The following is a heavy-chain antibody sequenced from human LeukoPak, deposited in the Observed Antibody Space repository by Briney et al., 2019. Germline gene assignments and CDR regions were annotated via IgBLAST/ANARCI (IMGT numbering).Heavy chain of an antibody. V-gene: IGHV3-53*01. D-gene: IGHD2-2*01. CDR3: AKAEGPAAISPFDY. CDR1: GFTVSSNY. J-gene: IGHJ4*02. CDR2: IYSGGST. Sequence: GGSLRLSCAASGFTVSSNYMSWVRQAPGKGLEWVSVIYSGGSTYYADSVKGRFTISRDNSKNTLYFQMNSLRAEDTAVYYCAKAEGPAAISPFDYWGQGTLVTVSS.